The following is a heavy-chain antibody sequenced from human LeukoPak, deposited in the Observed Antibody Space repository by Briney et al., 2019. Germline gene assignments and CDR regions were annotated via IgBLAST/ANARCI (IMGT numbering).Heavy chain of an antibody. V-gene: IGHV3-30*18. CDR3: AKDRGITIFGVVIYNGMDV. CDR2: ISYDGSSK. CDR1: GFTFSSYG. J-gene: IGHJ6*02. D-gene: IGHD3-3*01. Sequence: GGSLRLSCAASGFTFSSYGMHWVRQAPGKGLEWVAVISYDGSSKYYADSVKGRFTISRDNSKNTLYLQMNSLRAEDTAVYYCAKDRGITIFGVVIYNGMDVWGQGTTVTVSS.